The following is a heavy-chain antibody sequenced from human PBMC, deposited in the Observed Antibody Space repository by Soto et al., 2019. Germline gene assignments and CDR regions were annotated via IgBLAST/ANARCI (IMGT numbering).Heavy chain of an antibody. CDR2: IYDNGIT. J-gene: IGHJ4*02. CDR3: ARTYDSNGYANEFDS. CDR1: GRSITSYY. V-gene: IGHV4-59*12. D-gene: IGHD3-22*01. Sequence: QVVLQESGPGLVKPSETLSLTCSVSGRSITSYYWSWVRQPPGKGLEWIGYIYDNGITSQNPSLKSRVTMSADTSQNQFSLPLTSVPGADTAVYYCARTYDSNGYANEFDSWGQGILVTVPS.